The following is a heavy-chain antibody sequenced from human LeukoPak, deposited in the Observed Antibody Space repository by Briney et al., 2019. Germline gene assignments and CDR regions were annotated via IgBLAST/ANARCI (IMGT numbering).Heavy chain of an antibody. D-gene: IGHD6-13*01. Sequence: ASVKVSCKASGYTFTSYAMNWVRQAPGQGLEWMGWINTNTGNPTYAQGFTGRFVFSLDTSVSTAYLQISSLKAEDTAVYYCARDGVAAAGEPYYHYGMDVWGQGTTVTVSS. CDR3: ARDGVAAAGEPYYHYGMDV. CDR2: INTNTGNP. V-gene: IGHV7-4-1*02. CDR1: GYTFTSYA. J-gene: IGHJ6*02.